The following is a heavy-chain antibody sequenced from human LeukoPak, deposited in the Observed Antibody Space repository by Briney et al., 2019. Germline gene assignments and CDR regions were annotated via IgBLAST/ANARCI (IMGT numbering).Heavy chain of an antibody. CDR1: GFTFSSYW. CDR3: ARVGFGELFDAFDI. J-gene: IGHJ3*02. CDR2: IKQDRSEK. V-gene: IGHV3-7*01. D-gene: IGHD3-10*01. Sequence: PGGSLRLSCAASGFTFSSYWMSWVRQAPGKGLEWVANIKQDRSEKYYVDSVKGRFTISRDNAKNSLYLQMNSLRAEDTAVYYCARVGFGELFDAFDIWGQGTMVTVSS.